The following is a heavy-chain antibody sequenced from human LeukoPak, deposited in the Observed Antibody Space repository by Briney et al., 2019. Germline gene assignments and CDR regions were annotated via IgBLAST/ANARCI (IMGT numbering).Heavy chain of an antibody. CDR1: GGSISRYY. D-gene: IGHD6-19*01. CDR3: ARVAVAAREYFDY. Sequence: SVTLSLTCTVSGGSISRYYWSWIRQPAGKGLEWIGRIYTSGSTNYDPSLKSRVTMSVDTSKNQFSLKLSSVTAADTAVYYCARVAVAAREYFDYWGQGTLVTVSS. V-gene: IGHV4-4*07. J-gene: IGHJ4*02. CDR2: IYTSGST.